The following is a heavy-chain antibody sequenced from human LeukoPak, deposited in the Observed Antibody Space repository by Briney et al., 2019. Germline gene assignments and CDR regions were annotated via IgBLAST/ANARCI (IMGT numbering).Heavy chain of an antibody. CDR2: ISSSGTYI. D-gene: IGHD1-14*01. V-gene: IGHV3-21*01. Sequence: GGAPRLLLEGSRVIFNKYSKNWGRQGPGKGPEVGSSISSSGTYIYYADSMKGRFTLSRDNAKNSLYLQMNSLRAEDTAVYYCARVSESEWNFDLWGRGTLVTVSS. CDR1: RVIFNKYS. CDR3: ARVSESEWNFDL. J-gene: IGHJ2*01.